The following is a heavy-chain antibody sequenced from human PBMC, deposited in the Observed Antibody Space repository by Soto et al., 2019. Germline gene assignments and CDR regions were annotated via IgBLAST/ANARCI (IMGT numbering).Heavy chain of an antibody. CDR3: THQTSRTSFDY. Sequence: QITLKESGPTLVKPTQTLTLTCTFSGFSLSTSGVGVGWIRQPPGKALEWLALIYWDDDKRFSPALKSRLTVTKDTSKNQVVLTLPNVAPVDTATYYCTHQTSRTSFDYWGQGTLVTVSS. V-gene: IGHV2-5*02. CDR2: IYWDDDK. J-gene: IGHJ4*02. CDR1: GFSLSTSGVG.